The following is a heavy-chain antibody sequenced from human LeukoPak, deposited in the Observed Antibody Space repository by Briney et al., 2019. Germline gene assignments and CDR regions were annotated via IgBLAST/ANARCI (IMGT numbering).Heavy chain of an antibody. V-gene: IGHV3-48*04. D-gene: IGHD3-10*01. CDR1: GFTFSSYS. Sequence: GSLRLSCAASGFTFSSYSMNWVRQAPGKGLEWVSYISSSSSSIYYADSVKGRFTISRDNAKNSLYLQMNSLRAEDTAVYYCASPLRYYGSGSYDYWGQGTLVPVSS. J-gene: IGHJ4*02. CDR3: ASPLRYYGSGSYDY. CDR2: ISSSSSSI.